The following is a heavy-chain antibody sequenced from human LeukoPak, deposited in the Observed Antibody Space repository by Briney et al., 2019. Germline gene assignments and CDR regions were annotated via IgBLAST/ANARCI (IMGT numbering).Heavy chain of an antibody. V-gene: IGHV1-69*05. D-gene: IGHD4-23*01. CDR2: IIPIFGTA. Sequence: SVKVSCKASGGTFSSYAISWVRQAPGQGLEWMGGIIPIFGTANYAQKFQGRVTITTDESTSTAYMELSSLRSEDTAVYYCARDSAYGGDYYYYYMDVWGKGTTVTVSS. J-gene: IGHJ6*03. CDR1: GGTFSSYA. CDR3: ARDSAYGGDYYYYYMDV.